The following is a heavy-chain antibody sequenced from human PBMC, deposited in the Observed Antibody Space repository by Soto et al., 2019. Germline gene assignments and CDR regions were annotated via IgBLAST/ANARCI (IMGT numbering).Heavy chain of an antibody. D-gene: IGHD6-6*01. CDR3: AGEVRIAARPWYFDY. V-gene: IGHV1-46*01. CDR2: INPSGGST. Sequence: ASVKVSCKASGYTFTSYYMHWVRQAPGQGLEWMGRINPSGGSTNYAQKFQGRVTMTADTSTSTVYMELSSLRSGDTAVYYCAGEVRIAARPWYFDYWGQGTLVTVSS. CDR1: GYTFTSYY. J-gene: IGHJ4*02.